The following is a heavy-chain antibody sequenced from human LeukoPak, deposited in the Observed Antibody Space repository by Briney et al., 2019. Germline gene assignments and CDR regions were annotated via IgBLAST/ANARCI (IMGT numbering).Heavy chain of an antibody. J-gene: IGHJ4*02. V-gene: IGHV4-39*01. Sequence: SETLSLTCTVSGGSISSSSYYWGWIRQPPGKGLEWIGSIYYSGSTYCNPSLKSRVTISVDTSKNQFSLKLSSVTAADTAVYYCARAQILVGANFDYWGQGTLVTVSS. D-gene: IGHD1-26*01. CDR1: GGSISSSSYY. CDR2: IYYSGST. CDR3: ARAQILVGANFDY.